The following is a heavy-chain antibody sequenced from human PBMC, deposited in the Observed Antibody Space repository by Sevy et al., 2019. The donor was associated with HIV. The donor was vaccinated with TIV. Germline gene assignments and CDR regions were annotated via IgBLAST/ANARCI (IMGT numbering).Heavy chain of an antibody. Sequence: GGSLRLSCAASGFTFSLYAFHWVRQAPGKGLDWVAVISSDGSKIYYADSVKGRFSISRDNSKNTLYLQMKSLRDEDTAVYYCARELPSVGIDPFYYYGLNVWGQGTTVTVSS. CDR3: ARELPSVGIDPFYYYGLNV. V-gene: IGHV3-30*04. CDR1: GFTFSLYA. CDR2: ISSDGSKI. J-gene: IGHJ6*02. D-gene: IGHD2-21*01.